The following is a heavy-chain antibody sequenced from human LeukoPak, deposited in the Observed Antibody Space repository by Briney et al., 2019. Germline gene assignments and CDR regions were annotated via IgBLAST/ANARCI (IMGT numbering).Heavy chain of an antibody. CDR1: GGSISSYY. CDR3: ARGGRDGDYYYYMDV. Sequence: SETLSLTCTVSGGSISSYYWSWIRQPPGKGLEWIGYIYYSGSTNYNPSLKSRVTISVDTSKNQFSLKLSSVTAADTAVYYCARGGRDGDYYYYMDVWGKGIRSPSP. V-gene: IGHV4-59*01. D-gene: IGHD3-10*01. J-gene: IGHJ6*03. CDR2: IYYSGST.